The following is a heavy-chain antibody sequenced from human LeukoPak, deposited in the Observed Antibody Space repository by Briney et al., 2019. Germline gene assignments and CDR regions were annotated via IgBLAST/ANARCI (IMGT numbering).Heavy chain of an antibody. CDR1: GFTFSTYE. J-gene: IGHJ4*02. Sequence: GGSLRLSWAASGFTFSTYEMNWVRQAPGKGLEWVSYISSSGRSIYYADSVKGRFTISRDNAKNALHLQMSSLRAEDTARYYCARLHVRGYRYGFDFWGQGTLVTVSS. V-gene: IGHV3-48*03. CDR3: ARLHVRGYRYGFDF. CDR2: ISSSGRSI. D-gene: IGHD5-18*01.